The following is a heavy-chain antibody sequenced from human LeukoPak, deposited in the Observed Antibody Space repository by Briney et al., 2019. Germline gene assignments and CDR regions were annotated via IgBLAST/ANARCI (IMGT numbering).Heavy chain of an antibody. D-gene: IGHD5-12*01. CDR2: ISSSSSTI. CDR1: GFTFSSYS. J-gene: IGHJ4*02. V-gene: IGHV3-48*04. CDR3: ARDLGHTGYDLLDY. Sequence: GGSLRLSCAASGFTFSSYSMNWVRQAPGKGLEWVSYISSSSSTIYYADSVKGRFTISRDNAKNSLSLQMNSLRAEDTAVYYCARDLGHTGYDLLDYWGQGTLVTVSS.